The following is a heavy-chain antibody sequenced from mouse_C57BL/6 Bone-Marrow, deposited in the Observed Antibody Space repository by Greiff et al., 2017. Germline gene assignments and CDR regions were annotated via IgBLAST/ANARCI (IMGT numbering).Heavy chain of an antibody. CDR3: AATLFDY. CDR1: GYTFTSYW. CDR2: IDPSDSYT. V-gene: IGHV1-50*01. Sequence: QVQLQQPGAELVKPGASVKLSCKASGYTFTSYWLQWVKPRPGQGLEWIGEIDPSDSYTNYNQQFTGKATLTVDPSASTAYMPRSSLTSEDSAVYYCAATLFDYWGQGTTLTVSA. J-gene: IGHJ2*01. D-gene: IGHD1-1*01.